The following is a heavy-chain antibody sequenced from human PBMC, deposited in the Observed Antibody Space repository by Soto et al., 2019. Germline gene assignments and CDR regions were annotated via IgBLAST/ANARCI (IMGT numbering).Heavy chain of an antibody. CDR2: ISAYNGNT. Sequence: ASVKVSCKASGYTFTSYGISWVRQAPGQGLEWMGWISAYNGNTNYAQKLQGRVTMTTDTSTSTAYMELRSLRSDDTAVYYCARVGPSSGWYQGWFDPWGQGTLVTVSS. D-gene: IGHD6-19*01. J-gene: IGHJ5*02. CDR1: GYTFTSYG. V-gene: IGHV1-18*01. CDR3: ARVGPSSGWYQGWFDP.